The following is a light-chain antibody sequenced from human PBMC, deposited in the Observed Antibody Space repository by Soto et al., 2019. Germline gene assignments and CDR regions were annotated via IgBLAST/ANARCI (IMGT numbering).Light chain of an antibody. J-gene: IGKJ1*01. CDR3: QQYASTPWT. V-gene: IGKV3-20*01. CDR1: QSISTNY. CDR2: GAS. Sequence: EIVLTQSPGTLSLSPGERATLSCRASQSISTNYLAWYQQKPGLAPRLLIYGASSRATGIPDRFRGSGSGTDFSLTISRLEPEDVAVYYCQQYASTPWTFGQGTKVEV.